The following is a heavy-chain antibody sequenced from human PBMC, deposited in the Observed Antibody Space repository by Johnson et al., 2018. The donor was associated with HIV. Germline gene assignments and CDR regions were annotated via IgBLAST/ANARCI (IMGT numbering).Heavy chain of an antibody. CDR1: GFTFTTYD. CDR3: AKDEEGELELPDAFDI. D-gene: IGHD1-7*01. Sequence: EQLVVSGGGVVQPGGSLRLSCAASGFTFTTYDMHWVRQGTGKGLAWVSGIGTGGDTHYPDSVKGGLTISRENAKNSLYLQMNSLRAEDTAVYYCAKDEEGELELPDAFDIWGQGTMVTVSS. V-gene: IGHV3-13*01. J-gene: IGHJ3*02. CDR2: IGTGGDT.